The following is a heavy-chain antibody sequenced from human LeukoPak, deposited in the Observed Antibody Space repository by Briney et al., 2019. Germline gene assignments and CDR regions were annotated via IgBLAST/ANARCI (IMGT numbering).Heavy chain of an antibody. CDR1: GFTFSSYA. J-gene: IGHJ4*02. V-gene: IGHV3-23*01. Sequence: GGSLRLSCAASGFTFSSYAMSWVRQAPGKGLEWVSAISGSGGSTYYADSVKGRFTISRDNSKNTLYLQMNSLRAEDTAVYYCAKDSLRPQQLVFLVFDYWGQGTLVTVSS. CDR3: AKDSLRPQQLVFLVFDY. D-gene: IGHD6-13*01. CDR2: ISGSGGST.